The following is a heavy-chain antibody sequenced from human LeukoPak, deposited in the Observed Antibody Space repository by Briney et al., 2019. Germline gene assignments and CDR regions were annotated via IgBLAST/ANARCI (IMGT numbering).Heavy chain of an antibody. CDR3: ARLRCYNFNFDY. D-gene: IGHD5-24*01. J-gene: IGHJ4*02. CDR2: MNPNSGNT. V-gene: IGHV1-8*01. CDR1: GYTFTSYD. Sequence: ASVKVSCKASGYTFTSYDITWVRQATGQGLEWMGWMNPNSGNTGYAQKFQGRVTMTRNTSISTAYMELSSLRSEDTAVYYCARLRCYNFNFDYWGQGTLVTVSS.